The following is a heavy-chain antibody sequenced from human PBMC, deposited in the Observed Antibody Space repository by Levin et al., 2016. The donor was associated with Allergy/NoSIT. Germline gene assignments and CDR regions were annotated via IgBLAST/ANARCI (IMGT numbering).Heavy chain of an antibody. CDR2: IYPGDSDV. CDR1: GYRFTTYW. J-gene: IGHJ5*02. V-gene: IGHV5-51*01. CDR3: ARRDKDCNGDRCYHWFDP. Sequence: GESLKISCKGSGYRFTTYWIAWVRQMPGRGLEWMGIIYPGDSDVRYSPSFQGQVTISADKSISTAYLQWSSLKASDTAMYYCARRDKDCNGDRCYHWFDPWGQGTLVTVSS. D-gene: IGHD2-15*01.